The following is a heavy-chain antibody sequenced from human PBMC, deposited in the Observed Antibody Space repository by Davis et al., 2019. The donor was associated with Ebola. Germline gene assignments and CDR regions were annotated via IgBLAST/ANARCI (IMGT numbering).Heavy chain of an antibody. CDR1: GGSMESYY. Sequence: SETLSLTCKVSGGSMESYYWTWIRQPPGKGLEWIGYIYYSGSTNYNPSLKSRVTISVDTSKNQFSLKLSSVTAADTAVYYCARGYSGYGRNYYYYYYGMDVWGQGTTVTVSS. V-gene: IGHV4-59*01. CDR3: ARGYSGYGRNYYYYYYGMDV. D-gene: IGHD5-12*01. J-gene: IGHJ6*02. CDR2: IYYSGST.